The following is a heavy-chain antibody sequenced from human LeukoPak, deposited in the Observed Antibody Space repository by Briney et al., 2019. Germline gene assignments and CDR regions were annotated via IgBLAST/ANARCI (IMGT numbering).Heavy chain of an antibody. D-gene: IGHD3-9*01. CDR2: IYYSGST. Sequence: PSETLSLTCTISDGSISSHYWSWIRQPPGKGLEWIGYIYYSGSTNYNPSLKSRVTISVDTSKNQFSLKLSSVTAADTAVYYCARVKGDILTGYYVHYYYYMDVWVKGTTVTVSS. J-gene: IGHJ6*03. CDR3: ARVKGDILTGYYVHYYYYMDV. CDR1: DGSISSHY. V-gene: IGHV4-59*11.